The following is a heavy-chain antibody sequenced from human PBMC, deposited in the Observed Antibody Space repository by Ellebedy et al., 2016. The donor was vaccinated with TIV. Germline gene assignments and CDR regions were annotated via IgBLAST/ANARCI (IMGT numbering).Heavy chain of an antibody. CDR3: ARYSGYHFRGNYFDY. V-gene: IGHV1-69*13. D-gene: IGHD5-12*01. CDR2: IVAVFGTT. Sequence: ASVKVSCKASGGIYRSYAISWVRQAPGQGLEWMGGIVAVFGTTTYAQKFQGRVTITADESTSTVYMELSSLTADDTAAYYCARYSGYHFRGNYFDYWGQGTLVTVSS. J-gene: IGHJ4*02. CDR1: GGIYRSYA.